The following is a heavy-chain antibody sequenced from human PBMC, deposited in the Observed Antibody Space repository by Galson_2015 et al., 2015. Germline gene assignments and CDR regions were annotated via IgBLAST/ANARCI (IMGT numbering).Heavy chain of an antibody. J-gene: IGHJ4*02. CDR2: ITPIFGTV. D-gene: IGHD2-2*01. CDR3: ARASQDCSSANCPYTY. Sequence: SVKVSCKAPGGSFSTYAIAWVRQAPGQGLQWMGGITPIFGTVTYTQRFQGRVTITADKSTATVYMEVRGLRSEDTAIFYCARASQDCSSANCPYTYWGQGTLVTVSS. CDR1: GGSFSTYA. V-gene: IGHV1-69*06.